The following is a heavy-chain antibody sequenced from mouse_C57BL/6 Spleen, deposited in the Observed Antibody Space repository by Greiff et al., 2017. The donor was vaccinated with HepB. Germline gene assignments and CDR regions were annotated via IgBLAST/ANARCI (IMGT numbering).Heavy chain of an antibody. J-gene: IGHJ1*03. CDR2: IYPSDSET. CDR1: GYTFTSYW. Sequence: QVQLQQPGAELVRPGSSVKLSCKASGYTFTSYWMDWVKQRPGQGLEWIGNIYPSDSETHYNQKFKDKATLTVDKSSSTAYMQLSSLTSEDSAVYYCARRLLGSFWYFDVWGTGTTVTVSS. V-gene: IGHV1-61*01. D-gene: IGHD1-2*01. CDR3: ARRLLGSFWYFDV.